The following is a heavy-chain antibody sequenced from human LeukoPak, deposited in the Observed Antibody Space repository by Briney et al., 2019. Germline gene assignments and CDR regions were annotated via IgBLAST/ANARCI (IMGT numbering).Heavy chain of an antibody. J-gene: IGHJ4*02. CDR2: TNPNSGGT. CDR3: ARDLSYSRGYYYDY. CDR1: GYTFTDYY. V-gene: IGHV1-2*02. D-gene: IGHD3-22*01. Sequence: ASVKVSCKASGYTFTDYYLHWVRQAPEQGLEWMGWTNPNSGGTNYAPEFQGRVTMTRDTSISTAYMDLSRLRSDDTAVYYCARDLSYSRGYYYDYWGQGTLVTVSS.